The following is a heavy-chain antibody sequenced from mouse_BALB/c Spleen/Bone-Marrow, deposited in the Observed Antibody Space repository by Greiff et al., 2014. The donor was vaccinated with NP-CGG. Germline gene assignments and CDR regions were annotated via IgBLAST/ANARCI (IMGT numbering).Heavy chain of an antibody. Sequence: VQLQQPGPELVKPGASVKISCKASGYSFTGYFMNWVMQSHEKSLEWIGRINPYNGDTFYNQKFKGKATLTVDKSSSTAHMELRSLASEDSAAYYCARSGYYGSSYFDYWGQGTTLTVSS. J-gene: IGHJ2*01. CDR3: ARSGYYGSSYFDY. D-gene: IGHD1-1*01. CDR1: GYSFTGYF. CDR2: INPYNGDT. V-gene: IGHV1-20*02.